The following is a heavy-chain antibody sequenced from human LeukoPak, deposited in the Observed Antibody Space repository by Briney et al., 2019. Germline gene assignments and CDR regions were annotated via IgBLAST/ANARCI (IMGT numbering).Heavy chain of an antibody. Sequence: RASVKVSCKASGYTFTSYYMHWVRQAPGQGLEWMGIINPSSGSTSYTQKFQGRVTMTRDTSTSTVYMDLSSLRSEDTAVYYCARASSDFGELFPWGQGTLVTVSS. D-gene: IGHD3-10*01. V-gene: IGHV1-46*01. J-gene: IGHJ5*02. CDR1: GYTFTSYY. CDR2: INPSSGST. CDR3: ARASSDFGELFP.